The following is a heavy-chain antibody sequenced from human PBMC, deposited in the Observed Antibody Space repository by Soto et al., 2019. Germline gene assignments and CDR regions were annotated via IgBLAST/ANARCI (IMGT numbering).Heavy chain of an antibody. V-gene: IGHV3-9*01. J-gene: IGHJ6*03. CDR1: GFTFDDYA. D-gene: IGHD2-2*01. Sequence: GGSLRLSCAASGFTFDDYAMHWVRHAPGRGLEWVSGINWNSGSVGYADSVKGRFTISRDNAKNSLYLQMNSLRAEDTALYYCAKDICSSSSCYFYHYFYMDVWGKGTTVTVSS. CDR2: INWNSGSV. CDR3: AKDICSSSSCYFYHYFYMDV.